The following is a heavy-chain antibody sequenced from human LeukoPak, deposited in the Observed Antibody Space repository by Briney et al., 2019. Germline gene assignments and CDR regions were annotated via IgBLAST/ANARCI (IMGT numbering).Heavy chain of an antibody. D-gene: IGHD1-26*01. V-gene: IGHV3-48*04. J-gene: IGHJ3*02. CDR1: GFTFSDYS. CDR2: INGRGYTI. CDR3: ARVSSGSSNDAFDI. Sequence: PGGSLRLSCVASGFTFSDYSMHWVRQAPGKGLEWLSYINGRGYTIYYADSVKGRFTISRDNAKNSFYLQMNSLRAEDTAIYYCARVSSGSSNDAFDIWGQGTMVTVSS.